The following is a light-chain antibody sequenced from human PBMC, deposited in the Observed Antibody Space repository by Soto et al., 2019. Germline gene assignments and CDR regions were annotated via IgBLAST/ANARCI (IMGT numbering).Light chain of an antibody. J-gene: IGKJ5*01. CDR3: QQFDSSAIT. V-gene: IGKV3-20*01. Sequence: EIVLTQSPGTLSLSPGERATLSCRASQSLSSSYLAWYQQKPGQAPRLLIYGASSRATGIPDRFSGSGSGTDFTLTISRREPEDVAVYYCQQFDSSAITFGQGTRLEIK. CDR2: GAS. CDR1: QSLSSSY.